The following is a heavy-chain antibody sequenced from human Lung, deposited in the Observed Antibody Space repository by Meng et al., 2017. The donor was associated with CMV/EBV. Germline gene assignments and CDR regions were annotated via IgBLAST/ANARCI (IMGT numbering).Heavy chain of an antibody. Sequence: SDTLSLXCTVSGGSISSYYWSWIRQPPGKGLEWIGYIYYSGITNYNPSLKSRVTISVDTSKNQFSLKLSSVTAAETAVYYSARLYSSSWFLPSGMDVWGQGTXVTVSS. CDR2: IYYSGIT. D-gene: IGHD6-13*01. J-gene: IGHJ6*02. CDR3: ARLYSSSWFLPSGMDV. CDR1: GGSISSYY. V-gene: IGHV4-59*01.